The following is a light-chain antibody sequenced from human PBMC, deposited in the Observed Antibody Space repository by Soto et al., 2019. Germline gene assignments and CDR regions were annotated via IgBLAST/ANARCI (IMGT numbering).Light chain of an antibody. CDR2: EVS. CDR3: SSYERSNNLYV. V-gene: IGLV2-8*01. J-gene: IGLJ1*01. Sequence: QSALTQPPSASGSPGQSVTISCTGTSSDIGVYNYVSWYQQHPGKAPKLMIYEVSKRPSGVPDRFSGSKSGNKASLTVSGLQAEDEADYYCSSYERSNNLYVLGTGTKVT. CDR1: SSDIGVYNY.